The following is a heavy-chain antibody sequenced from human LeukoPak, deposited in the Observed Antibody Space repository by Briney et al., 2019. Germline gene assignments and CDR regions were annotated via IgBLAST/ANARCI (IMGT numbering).Heavy chain of an antibody. CDR3: ARTPTLYYYDSSGYLNWFDP. Sequence: ASVKVSCKASGYTFTSYGISWVRQAPGQGLEWMGWISAYNGNTNYAQKLQGRVTMTTDTSTSPAYMELRSLRSDDTAVYYCARTPTLYYYDSSGYLNWFDPWGQGTLVTVSS. D-gene: IGHD3-22*01. CDR2: ISAYNGNT. J-gene: IGHJ5*02. CDR1: GYTFTSYG. V-gene: IGHV1-18*01.